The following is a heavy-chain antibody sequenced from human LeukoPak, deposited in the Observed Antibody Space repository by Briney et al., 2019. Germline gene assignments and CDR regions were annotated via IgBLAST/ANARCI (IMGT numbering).Heavy chain of an antibody. J-gene: IGHJ5*02. D-gene: IGHD3-16*01. V-gene: IGHV3-7*01. CDR3: VKGVGWGRFDA. Sequence: GGSLRLSCGGSGFTFSSYWMNWIRQAPGKGLECVASIKEDGSEKYYVDSVKDRFTISRDNAKNSVYLQMNSLRAEDTALYYCVKGVGWGRFDAWGQGILVSVSS. CDR2: IKEDGSEK. CDR1: GFTFSSYW.